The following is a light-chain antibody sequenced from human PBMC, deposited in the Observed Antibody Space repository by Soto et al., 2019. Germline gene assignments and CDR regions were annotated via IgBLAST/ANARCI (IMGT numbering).Light chain of an antibody. CDR2: EVN. CDR1: ISDVGSYNY. CDR3: SSYAGSSNV. Sequence: QSALTQPASVSGSPGQSITISCTGTISDVGSYNYVSWYQQYPGKAPKLMIYEVNKRPSGVPDRFSGSKSGNTASLTVSGLQAEDEADYYCSSYAGSSNVFGTGTKLTVL. J-gene: IGLJ1*01. V-gene: IGLV2-8*01.